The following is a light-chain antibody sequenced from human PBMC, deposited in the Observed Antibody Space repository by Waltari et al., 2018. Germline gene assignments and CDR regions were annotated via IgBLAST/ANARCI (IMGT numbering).Light chain of an antibody. CDR2: DVN. CDR1: SGNIGTYTS. J-gene: IGLJ2*01. Sequence: QSALTQPASVSGSPGQSIPISCTGSSGNIGTYTSVSWYQKHPGRTPRLIIYDVNMRPSGISDRFSGSKSGATASLTISGLQTEDEADYYCSSYTGSSTVIFGGGTRLTVL. V-gene: IGLV2-14*03. CDR3: SSYTGSSTVI.